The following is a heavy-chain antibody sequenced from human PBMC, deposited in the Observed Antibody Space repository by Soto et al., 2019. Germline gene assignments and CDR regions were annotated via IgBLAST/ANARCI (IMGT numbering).Heavy chain of an antibody. V-gene: IGHV4-59*01. CDR2: IYYSGST. D-gene: IGHD2-15*01. J-gene: IGHJ5*02. Sequence: NPSETLSLTCTVSGGSISSYYWSWIRQPPGKGLEWIGYIYYSGSTNYNPSLKSRVTISVDTSKNQFSLKLSSVTAADTAVYYCARNSGYCSGGSCYSVFGFDPWGQGTLGNGSS. CDR3: ARNSGYCSGGSCYSVFGFDP. CDR1: GGSISSYY.